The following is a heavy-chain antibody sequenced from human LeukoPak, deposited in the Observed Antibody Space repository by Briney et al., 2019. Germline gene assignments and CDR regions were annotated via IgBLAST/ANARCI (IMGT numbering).Heavy chain of an antibody. CDR2: ISAYNGNT. V-gene: IGHV1-18*01. D-gene: IGHD3-3*02. J-gene: IGHJ4*02. CDR3: ARRAYGRSSSIFDK. Sequence: GASVKASCKASGYTFTSYGISWVRQATGQGLEWIGSISAYNGNTNYAQKLQGRVTVTTDTPPSTAYMELRSLRSDDTAVFYCARRAYGRSSSIFDKWGQGTLVTVYS. CDR1: GYTFTSYG.